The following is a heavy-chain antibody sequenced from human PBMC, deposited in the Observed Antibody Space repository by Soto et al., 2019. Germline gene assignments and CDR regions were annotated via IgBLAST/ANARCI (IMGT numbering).Heavy chain of an antibody. CDR1: GGSISSGGYS. J-gene: IGHJ6*02. V-gene: IGHV4-30-2*01. D-gene: IGHD6-25*01. CDR2: IYHSGST. Sequence: SETLSLTCAVSGGSISSGGYSWSWIRQPPGKGLEWIGYIYHSGSTYYNPSLKSRVTISVDRSKNQFSLKLSSVTAADTAMYFCARQVSSAWPPYCYDMDVWGQGTTVTVSS. CDR3: ARQVSSAWPPYCYDMDV.